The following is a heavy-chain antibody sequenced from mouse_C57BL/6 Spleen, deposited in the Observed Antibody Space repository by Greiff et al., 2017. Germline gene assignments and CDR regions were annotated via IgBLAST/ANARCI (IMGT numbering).Heavy chain of an antibody. CDR3: SRPYEGYFDV. V-gene: IGHV14-3*01. J-gene: IGHJ1*03. Sequence: VQLKESVAELVRPGASVKLSCTASGFNIKDTYMNWVKQRPEQGLEWIGRIDPANGNTKYAPKFQGKATMTADTSSTTAYLQLSSLTSEDTVIYYCSRPYEGYFDVWGTGTTVTVSS. CDR2: IDPANGNT. CDR1: GFNIKDTY. D-gene: IGHD2-3*01.